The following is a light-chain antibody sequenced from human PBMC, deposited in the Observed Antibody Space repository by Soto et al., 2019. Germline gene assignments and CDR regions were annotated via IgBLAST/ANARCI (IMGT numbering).Light chain of an antibody. CDR1: QSVYSN. J-gene: IGKJ4*01. V-gene: IGKV3-15*01. CDR3: QQYDNWPLT. Sequence: EIVMTQSPATLSVSPGERATLSCRASQSVYSNLAWYQQKPGQAPRFLIYGASTRATGIPARFSGGGSGTEFTLTISSLQSEDFAVYYCQQYDNWPLTFGGGTKVDIK. CDR2: GAS.